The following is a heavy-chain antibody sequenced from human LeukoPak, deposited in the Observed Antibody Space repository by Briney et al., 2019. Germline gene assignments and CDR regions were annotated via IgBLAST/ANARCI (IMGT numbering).Heavy chain of an antibody. CDR2: IRSKVSSYAT. CDR1: GFTYSGST. J-gene: IGHJ1*01. CDR3: TSPQADSGATYFRH. V-gene: IGHV3-73*01. Sequence: GGSLRLSCAASGFTYSGSTMHWVRQASGKGLEWIGRIRSKVSSYATAYAASVKGRFTISRDDAKNTAYLQMDSLKTEDTAVYYCTSPQADSGATYFRHWGQGTLVTVSS. D-gene: IGHD6-19*01.